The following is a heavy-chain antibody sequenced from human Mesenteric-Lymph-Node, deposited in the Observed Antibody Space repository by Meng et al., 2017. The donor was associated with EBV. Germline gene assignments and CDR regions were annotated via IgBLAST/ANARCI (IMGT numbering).Heavy chain of an antibody. V-gene: IGHV1-2*04. CDR3: ARGRYELIWGLFDP. CDR2: INPNTGGT. CDR1: GYTFTNYA. D-gene: IGHD1-1*01. J-gene: IGHJ5*02. Sequence: QAQLVQSGSELKKPGASVKVSCKASGYTFTNYAMHWVRQAPGQGLEWMGWINPNTGGTKYAQKFQGWVTLTRDTSISTAYMELSRLRSDDTAVYYCARGRYELIWGLFDPWGQGTLVTVSS.